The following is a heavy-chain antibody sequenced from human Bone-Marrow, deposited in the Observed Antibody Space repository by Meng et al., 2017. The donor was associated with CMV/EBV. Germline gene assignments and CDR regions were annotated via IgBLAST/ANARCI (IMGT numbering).Heavy chain of an antibody. V-gene: IGHV3-74*01. CDR3: ARGVAESLGWEMGY. D-gene: IGHD1-26*01. CDR1: GFTVRNYW. CDR2: IDNNDGRST. J-gene: IGHJ4*02. Sequence: EVQLVGSXXXXVXXGGSLRLSCGVSGFTVRNYWMHWVRQRSGKGLEWVSRIDNNDGRSTSYADSVRGRFTISRDNAKNTLYLQMDSLRVEDTAVYYCARGVAESLGWEMGYWGQGTLVTVSS.